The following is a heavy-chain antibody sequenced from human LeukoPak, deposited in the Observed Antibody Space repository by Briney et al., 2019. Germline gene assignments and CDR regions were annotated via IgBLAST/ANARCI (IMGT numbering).Heavy chain of an antibody. CDR3: GRRGSYLDY. CDR2: IKEDGSEK. CDR1: GFTFSSYW. D-gene: IGHD1-26*01. J-gene: IGHJ4*02. V-gene: IGHV3-7*01. Sequence: GRSLRLSCAASGFTFSSYWMNWVRQAPGKGLEWVATIKEDGSEKYYVDSVKGRFTISRDNAKNSLYLQLNSMRAEDTAVYYCGRRGSYLDYWGQGTLVTVSS.